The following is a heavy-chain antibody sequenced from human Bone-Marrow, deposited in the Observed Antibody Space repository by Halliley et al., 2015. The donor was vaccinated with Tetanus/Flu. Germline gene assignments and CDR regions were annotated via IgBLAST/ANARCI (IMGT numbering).Heavy chain of an antibody. CDR3: AKTYWSGYSALDD. Sequence: IAHIYHSGGAKYTPSLKSRVTISVDKSKNVFSLNLSPVTAADTAVYYCAKTYWSGYSALDDWGQGTLVTVSS. J-gene: IGHJ4*02. D-gene: IGHD3-3*01. CDR2: IYHSGGA. V-gene: IGHV4-4*02.